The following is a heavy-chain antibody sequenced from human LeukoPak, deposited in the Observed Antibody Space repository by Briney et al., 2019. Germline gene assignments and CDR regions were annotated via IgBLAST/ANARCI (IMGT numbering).Heavy chain of an antibody. CDR3: ANEYSSSWYDLA. CDR2: IRYDGSNK. J-gene: IGHJ4*02. CDR1: GFTFSSYG. Sequence: PGGSLRLSCAASGFTFSSYGMHWVRQAPGKGLEWAAFIRYDGSNKYYADSVKGRFTISRDNSKNTLYLQMNSLRAEDTAVYYCANEYSSSWYDLAWGQGTLVTVSS. V-gene: IGHV3-30*02. D-gene: IGHD6-13*01.